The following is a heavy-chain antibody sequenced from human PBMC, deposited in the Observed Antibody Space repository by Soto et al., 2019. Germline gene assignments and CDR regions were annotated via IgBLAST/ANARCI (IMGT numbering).Heavy chain of an antibody. CDR2: TYYRSKWYN. J-gene: IGHJ6*02. Sequence: SQTLSLTCAISGDSVSSNSAAWNWIRQSPSRGLEWLGRTYYRSKWYNDYAVSVKSRITINPDTSKNQFSLQLNSVTPEDTAVYYSARDEKSLDRMGYYYGMDVWGQGTTATVSS. CDR3: ARDEKSLDRMGYYYGMDV. CDR1: GDSVSSNSAA. D-gene: IGHD1-1*01. V-gene: IGHV6-1*01.